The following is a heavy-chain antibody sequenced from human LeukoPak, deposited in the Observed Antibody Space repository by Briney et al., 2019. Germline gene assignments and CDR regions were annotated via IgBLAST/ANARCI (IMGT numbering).Heavy chain of an antibody. J-gene: IGHJ4*02. D-gene: IGHD1-26*01. CDR1: GGSVSSGSYY. CDR3: ARESRGGSYYFDY. CDR2: IYYSGST. Sequence: SATLSLTCTVSGGSVSSGSYYWSWIRQPPGKGLEWIGYIYYSGSTNYNPSLKSRVTISVDTSKNQFSLKLSSVTAADTAVYYCARESRGGSYYFDYWGQGTLVTVSS. V-gene: IGHV4-61*01.